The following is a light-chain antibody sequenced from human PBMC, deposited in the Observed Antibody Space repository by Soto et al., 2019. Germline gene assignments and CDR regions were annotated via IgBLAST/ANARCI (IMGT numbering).Light chain of an antibody. CDR1: QDVSRS. V-gene: IGKV1-9*01. CDR3: QQLWTYPLT. J-gene: IGKJ4*01. CDR2: AAS. Sequence: DIQMTQSPSTLSASVGDRVTITCRASQDVSRSLGWYQQKPGKAPKLLIAAASTLHSGVPSRFSGSGSDTDFTLTISNLQPEDFATYYCQQLWTYPLTFGGGTKVDI.